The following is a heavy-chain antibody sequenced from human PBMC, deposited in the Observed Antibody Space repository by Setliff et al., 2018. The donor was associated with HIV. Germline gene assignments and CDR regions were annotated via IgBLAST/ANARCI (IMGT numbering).Heavy chain of an antibody. J-gene: IGHJ6*02. CDR2: IVVGRGNT. CDR3: AASRYCSSTSCYEDYGLDV. V-gene: IGHV1-58*01. CDR1: GFTFTDSA. Sequence: GASVKVSCKASGFTFTDSAVQWVRQTRGQRLEWIGWIVVGRGNTNYAQQFQGRVTITRDMSTSTAYMELSSLRSEDTAVYYCAASRYCSSTSCYEDYGLDVWGQGTTVTVSS. D-gene: IGHD2-2*01.